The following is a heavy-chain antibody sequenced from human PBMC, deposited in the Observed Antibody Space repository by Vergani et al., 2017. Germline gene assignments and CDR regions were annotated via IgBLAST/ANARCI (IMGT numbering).Heavy chain of an antibody. D-gene: IGHD6-13*01. CDR2: IDPTDSYT. CDR3: AVARAAGTFPATANWFDP. Sequence: EVQLVPSGAEVKKPGESLRISCNGSGYSFTSYWISWVRQMPGKGLEWMGRIDPTDSYTNYSPSFQGHVTISADKSISTAYLQWSSLKASDTAMYYCAVARAAGTFPATANWFDPWGQGTLVTVSS. V-gene: IGHV5-10-1*03. J-gene: IGHJ5*02. CDR1: GYSFTSYW.